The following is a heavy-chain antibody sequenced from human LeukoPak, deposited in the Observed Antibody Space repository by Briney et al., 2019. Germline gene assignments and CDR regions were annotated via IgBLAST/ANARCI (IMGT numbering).Heavy chain of an antibody. Sequence: PSETLSLTCTVSGGSISSSSYHWGWIRQPPGKGLEWIGSFSHSGTTYHNPSLKSRVTISVDTSKNQVSLRLNSVTAADTAVYYCARATYGSGLSPSTLGIFMDVWGQGTTVTGS. D-gene: IGHD3-10*01. J-gene: IGHJ6*02. CDR3: ARATYGSGLSPSTLGIFMDV. CDR1: GGSISSSSYH. V-gene: IGHV4-39*07. CDR2: FSHSGTT.